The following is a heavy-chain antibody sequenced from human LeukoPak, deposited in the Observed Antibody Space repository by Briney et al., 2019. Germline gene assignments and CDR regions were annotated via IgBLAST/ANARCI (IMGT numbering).Heavy chain of an antibody. Sequence: ASVKVSCKASGYTFSNFGISWVRQAPGQRLEWMGWINAGNGNTKYSQKFQGRVTITRDTSASTAYMELSSLRSEDTAVYYCAGDLTYYYDSSGYYGLGYWGQGTLVTVSS. V-gene: IGHV1-3*01. CDR3: AGDLTYYYDSSGYYGLGY. D-gene: IGHD3-22*01. CDR1: GYTFSNFG. J-gene: IGHJ4*02. CDR2: INAGNGNT.